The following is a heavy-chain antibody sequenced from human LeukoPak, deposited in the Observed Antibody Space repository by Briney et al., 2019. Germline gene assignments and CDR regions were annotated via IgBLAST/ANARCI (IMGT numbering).Heavy chain of an antibody. J-gene: IGHJ6*02. CDR3: ARRPYYHGMDV. CDR2: IHPGNSDI. Sequence: PGESLKISCKASGYTFANYWIVWVRQMPGKGLEWLGIIHPGNSDIRYSASFQGQVTISVDKSINTAYLQWSNLRASDTAIYYCARRPYYHGMDVWGQGTAVTVSS. V-gene: IGHV5-51*01. CDR1: GYTFANYW.